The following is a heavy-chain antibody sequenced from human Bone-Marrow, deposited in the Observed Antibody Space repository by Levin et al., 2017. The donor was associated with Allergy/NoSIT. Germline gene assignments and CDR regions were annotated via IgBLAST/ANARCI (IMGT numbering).Heavy chain of an antibody. CDR2: ISSSGRTI. Sequence: GGSLRLSCAVSGFTFSSYEMHWVRQAPGKGLEWVSHISSSGRTISYADSVKGRFTVSRDDAKNSLYLQLNSLRAEDTAVYYCARGESFTMVQVDPLDHWGQGTSVTVAS. J-gene: IGHJ4*02. V-gene: IGHV3-48*03. CDR3: ARGESFTMVQVDPLDH. D-gene: IGHD3-10*01. CDR1: GFTFSSYE.